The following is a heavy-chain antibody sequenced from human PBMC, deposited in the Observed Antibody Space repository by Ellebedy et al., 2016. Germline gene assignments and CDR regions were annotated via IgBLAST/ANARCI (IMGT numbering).Heavy chain of an antibody. CDR1: GFTFSSYA. CDR2: ISGSGGST. CDR3: AKGTVVTRPDY. Sequence: GESLKISCAASGFTFSSYAMSWVRQAPGKGLEWVSAISGSGGSTYYADSVKGRFTISRDNSKNTLYLQMNSLRAEDTAVYYCAKGTVVTRPDYWGQGTLVTVSS. D-gene: IGHD4-23*01. J-gene: IGHJ4*02. V-gene: IGHV3-23*01.